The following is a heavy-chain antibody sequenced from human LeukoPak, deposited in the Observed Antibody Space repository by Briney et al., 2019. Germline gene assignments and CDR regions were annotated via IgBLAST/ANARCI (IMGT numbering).Heavy chain of an antibody. J-gene: IGHJ6*02. CDR3: ARDFPRRGRIVVVPAAYYYYYGMDV. D-gene: IGHD2-2*01. Sequence: GGSLRLSCAASGFTFSSYSMNWVRQAPGKGLGWVSSISSSSSYIYYADSVKGRFTISRDNAKNSLYLQMNSLRAEDTAVYYCARDFPRRGRIVVVPAAYYYYYGMDVWGQGTTVTVSS. V-gene: IGHV3-21*01. CDR1: GFTFSSYS. CDR2: ISSSSSYI.